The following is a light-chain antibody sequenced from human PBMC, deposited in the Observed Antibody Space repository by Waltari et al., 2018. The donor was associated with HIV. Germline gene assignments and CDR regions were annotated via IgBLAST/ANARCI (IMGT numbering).Light chain of an antibody. V-gene: IGKV3-20*01. J-gene: IGKJ1*01. Sequence: EIVLTQSPGTLSLSPGGRATLFCRASQSITSNSLAWYQQKYGQPPRFLIYGASNRAIGSPDRFSGSGSGTDFTLTISRLEPEYFAVYYCQHYGSSSWTFGQGTKVEIK. CDR1: QSITSNS. CDR3: QHYGSSSWT. CDR2: GAS.